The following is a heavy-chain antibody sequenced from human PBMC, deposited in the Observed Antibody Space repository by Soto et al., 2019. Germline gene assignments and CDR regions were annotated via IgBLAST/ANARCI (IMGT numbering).Heavy chain of an antibody. CDR1: GFTFSTYG. CDR2: ISYGGSNK. V-gene: IGHV3-30*18. J-gene: IGHJ4*02. D-gene: IGHD5-18*01. Sequence: QVQLVESGGGVVQPGRSLRLSCAASGFTFSTYGMHWVRQAPGKGLEWVAVISYGGSNKYYADSVKGRFTISRDNSKNTLYLQINSLRSEDTAVYYCAKDLSGYNYGYSRRFDYWGQGTLVTVSS. CDR3: AKDLSGYNYGYSRRFDY.